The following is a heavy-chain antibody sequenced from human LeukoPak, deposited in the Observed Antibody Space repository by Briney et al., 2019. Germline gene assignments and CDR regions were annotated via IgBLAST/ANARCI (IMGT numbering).Heavy chain of an antibody. Sequence: ASVKVSCKASGYTFTSYGISWVRQAPGQGLEWMGWISAYNGNTNYAQKLQGRVTMTTDTSTSTAYMELRSLRSEDTAVYYCAREDIDSSSYSIDYWGQGTLVTVSS. CDR3: AREDIDSSSYSIDY. J-gene: IGHJ4*02. V-gene: IGHV1-18*01. D-gene: IGHD6-6*01. CDR2: ISAYNGNT. CDR1: GYTFTSYG.